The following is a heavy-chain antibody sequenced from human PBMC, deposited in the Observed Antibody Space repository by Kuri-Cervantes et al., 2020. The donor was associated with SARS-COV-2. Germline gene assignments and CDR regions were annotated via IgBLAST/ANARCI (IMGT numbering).Heavy chain of an antibody. V-gene: IGHV1-69*13. CDR2: IIPIFGTA. D-gene: IGHD2-2*01. CDR1: GYTFTSYY. CDR3: ARGDQLLLGSWFDP. Sequence: SVKVSCKASGYTFTSYYTHWVRQAPGQGLEWMGGIIPIFGTANYAQKFQGRVTITADESTSTAYMELSSLRSEDTAVYYCARGDQLLLGSWFDPWGQGTLVTVSS. J-gene: IGHJ5*02.